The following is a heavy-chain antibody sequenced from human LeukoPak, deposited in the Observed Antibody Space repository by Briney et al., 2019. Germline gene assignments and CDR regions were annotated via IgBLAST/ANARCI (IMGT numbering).Heavy chain of an antibody. D-gene: IGHD3-10*01. CDR2: INHSGST. Sequence: SETLSLTCAVYGGSFSGYYWSWIRQAPGKGLEWIGEINHSGSTNYNPSLKSRVTISVDTSRNQFSLKLSSVTAADTAVYYCARAVSYYYGSGSYYKNWGQGTLVTVSS. CDR3: ARAVSYYYGSGSYYKN. V-gene: IGHV4-34*01. CDR1: GGSFSGYY. J-gene: IGHJ4*02.